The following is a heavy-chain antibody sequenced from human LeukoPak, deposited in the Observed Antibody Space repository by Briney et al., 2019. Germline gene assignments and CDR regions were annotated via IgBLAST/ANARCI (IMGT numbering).Heavy chain of an antibody. CDR2: INHSGST. CDR1: GGSFSGYY. CDR3: ARDVTVVPAAMHHWFDP. Sequence: SETLSLTCAVYGGSFSGYYWSWIRQPPGKGLEWIGEINHSGSTNYNPSLKSRVTISVDTSKNQFSLKLSSVTAADTAVYYCARDVTVVPAAMHHWFDPWGQGTLVTVSS. V-gene: IGHV4-34*01. J-gene: IGHJ5*02. D-gene: IGHD2-2*01.